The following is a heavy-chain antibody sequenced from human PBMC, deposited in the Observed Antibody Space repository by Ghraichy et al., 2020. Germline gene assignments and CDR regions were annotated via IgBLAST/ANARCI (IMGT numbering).Heavy chain of an antibody. D-gene: IGHD2-15*01. V-gene: IGHV3-30-3*01. CDR3: ARDAPGYCSGGSCSYYFDY. Sequence: GGSLRLSCAASGFTFSSYAMHWVRQAPGKGLEWVAVISYDGSNKYYADSVKGRFTISRDNSKNTLYLQMNSLRAEDTAVYYCARDAPGYCSGGSCSYYFDYWGQGTLVTVSS. J-gene: IGHJ4*02. CDR1: GFTFSSYA. CDR2: ISYDGSNK.